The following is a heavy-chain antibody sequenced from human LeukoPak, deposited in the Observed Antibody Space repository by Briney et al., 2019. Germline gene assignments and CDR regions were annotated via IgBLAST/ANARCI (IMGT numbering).Heavy chain of an antibody. CDR3: TRDLAAVPGPRMDV. Sequence: GGSLRLSCAASGFTFSSYSMHWVRQAPGKGLEWVAVISYDGSNEYNADSVKGRFTISRDNARNSLYLQMGSLRDDDTAMYFCTRDLAAVPGPRMDVWGQGTTVTVSS. CDR1: GFTFSSYS. D-gene: IGHD6-19*01. CDR2: ISYDGSNE. J-gene: IGHJ6*02. V-gene: IGHV3-30-3*01.